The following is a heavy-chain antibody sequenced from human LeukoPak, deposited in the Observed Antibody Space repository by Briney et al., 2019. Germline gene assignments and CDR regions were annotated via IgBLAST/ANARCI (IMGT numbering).Heavy chain of an antibody. D-gene: IGHD2-2*01. CDR1: GFTVSSNY. J-gene: IGHJ4*02. CDR3: ASTYELLTAATHFDY. Sequence: PGGSLRLSCAASGFTVSSNYMSWVRHPPGKGLEWVSVIYRGGSTYYADSVKGRFTISRDNSKNTLYLQMNSLSAEDTAVYYCASTYELLTAATHFDYWGQGTLVTVSS. CDR2: IYRGGST. V-gene: IGHV3-66*02.